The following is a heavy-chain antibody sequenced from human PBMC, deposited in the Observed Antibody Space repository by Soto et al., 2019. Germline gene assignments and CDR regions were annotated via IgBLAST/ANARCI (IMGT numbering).Heavy chain of an antibody. CDR2: VNSDGSIT. J-gene: IGHJ4*02. CDR3: ATSKGAVVISPYFFDY. D-gene: IGHD2-21*01. CDR1: GFTVDSYW. V-gene: IGHV3-74*01. Sequence: EVRLEESGGGLVQRGGSLRLSCAASGFTVDSYWMYWVRQAPGKGLVWVSRVNSDGSITTYADSVKGRFTISRDNAKNTLSLQMNSLRVEDTAVYYCATSKGAVVISPYFFDYWGQGALVTVSS.